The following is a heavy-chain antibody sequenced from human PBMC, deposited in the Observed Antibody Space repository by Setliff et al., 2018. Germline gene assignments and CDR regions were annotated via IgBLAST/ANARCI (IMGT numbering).Heavy chain of an antibody. Sequence: ASVKVSCKASGYTFTSYFLHWVRQAPGQGLEWMGWISPYKSDTNYAQKFQGRVSMTTDTSASTAYMELRNLRSDDTALYYCARAPLMVVVPPDAHRFDPWGQGTLVTVSS. V-gene: IGHV1-18*04. D-gene: IGHD2-2*01. CDR3: ARAPLMVVVPPDAHRFDP. CDR2: ISPYKSDT. CDR1: GYTFTSYF. J-gene: IGHJ5*02.